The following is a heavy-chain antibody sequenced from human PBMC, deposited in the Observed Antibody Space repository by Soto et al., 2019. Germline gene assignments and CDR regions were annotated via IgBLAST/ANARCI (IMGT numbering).Heavy chain of an antibody. Sequence: QVQLQESGPGLVKPSQTLSLTCSVSGGSISSGGYYWSWIRQHPGKGLEWIGYIYYSGCTSYNPSLKSRVTISVDTSKNQFSLKLSSVTAADTAVYYCARGYCRSTSCFDTWGQGTLVTFSS. V-gene: IGHV4-31*03. D-gene: IGHD2-2*01. CDR3: ARGYCRSTSCFDT. CDR1: GGSISSGGYY. J-gene: IGHJ5*02. CDR2: IYYSGCT.